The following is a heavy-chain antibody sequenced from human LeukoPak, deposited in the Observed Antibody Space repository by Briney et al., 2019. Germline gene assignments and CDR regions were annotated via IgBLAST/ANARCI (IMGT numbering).Heavy chain of an antibody. CDR1: GFTFNTYG. J-gene: IGHJ4*02. CDR2: IRYDGSNK. CDR3: ATTESYYRDSLLEY. D-gene: IGHD1-26*01. V-gene: IGHV3-30*02. Sequence: GGSLRLSCAASGFTFNTYGMHWVRQAPGKGLEWVAFIRYDGSNKYYADSVKGRFTISRDNSKNTLSVQMNSLSPEDTAVYYCATTESYYRDSLLEYWGQGTLVTVSS.